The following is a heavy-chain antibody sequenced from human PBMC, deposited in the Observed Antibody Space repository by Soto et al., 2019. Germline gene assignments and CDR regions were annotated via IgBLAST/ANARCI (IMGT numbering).Heavy chain of an antibody. J-gene: IGHJ4*02. CDR3: ARYRVIFFYCHGYYYSTFYY. D-gene: IGHD3-22*01. CDR2: IIPIFGTA. Sequence: SVNVSCKASGGTFSSYDISWVRQAPGQGLEWMGGIIPIFGTANYAQKFQGRVTITADESTSTAYMELSSLRSEDTAVYYCARYRVIFFYCHGYYYSTFYYWGQGTLVTVSS. CDR1: GGTFSSYD. V-gene: IGHV1-69*13.